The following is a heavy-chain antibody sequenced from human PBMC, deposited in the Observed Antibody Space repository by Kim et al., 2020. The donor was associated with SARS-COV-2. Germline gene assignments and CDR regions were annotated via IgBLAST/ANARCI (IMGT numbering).Heavy chain of an antibody. CDR2: ITGDGGNT. D-gene: IGHD1-26*01. V-gene: IGHV3-43*02. CDR3: AKASGNYAPSSRYFDV. J-gene: IGHJ2*01. CDR1: GFTFHDYC. Sequence: GGSLRLSCAASGFTFHDYCMHWVRQAPGKGLEWVSLITGDGGNTYYADSVKGRFTISRDNSKNSLYLQMNSLRTEDTAFFYCAKASGNYAPSSRYFDVWGRGTLVTVSS.